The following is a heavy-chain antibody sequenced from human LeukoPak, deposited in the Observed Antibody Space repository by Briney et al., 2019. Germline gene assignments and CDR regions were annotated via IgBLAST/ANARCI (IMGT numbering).Heavy chain of an antibody. CDR2: INPSGGST. D-gene: IGHD5-24*01. Sequence: ASVKVSCKASGYTFTSYYMHWVRQAPGQGLEWMGIINPSGGSTNFAQKFQGRVTMTRDTSTSTVYMDLSSLRSEDTAVYYCARDGVATTDNSRYYFDYWGQGTLVTVSP. V-gene: IGHV1-46*01. CDR1: GYTFTSYY. CDR3: ARDGVATTDNSRYYFDY. J-gene: IGHJ4*02.